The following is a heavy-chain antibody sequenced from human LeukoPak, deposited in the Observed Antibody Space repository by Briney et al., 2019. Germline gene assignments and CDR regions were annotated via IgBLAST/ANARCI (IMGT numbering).Heavy chain of an antibody. Sequence: GGSLRLSCAASGFTFSRYWMSWVRQAPGKGLEWVANIKQDGSEKYYVDSVKGRFTISRDNAKNSLYLQMNSLKTEDTAVYYCESGIAVAGTNYWGQGTLVTVSS. J-gene: IGHJ4*02. D-gene: IGHD6-19*01. CDR1: GFTFSRYW. CDR3: ESGIAVAGTNY. CDR2: IKQDGSEK. V-gene: IGHV3-7*03.